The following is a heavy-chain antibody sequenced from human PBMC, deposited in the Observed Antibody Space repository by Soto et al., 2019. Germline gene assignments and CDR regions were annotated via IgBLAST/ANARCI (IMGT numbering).Heavy chain of an antibody. J-gene: IGHJ4*02. CDR3: ARVPGRL. V-gene: IGHV3-53*02. D-gene: IGHD3-10*01. Sequence: QLVETGGGLIQPGTSLTLSCAASGFSVSRNYMTWVRQAPGKGLEWVSFVYSGGATFYADSVRGRFILSRDDSQNTMYLQMSNVRAEDTAVYYCARVPGRLWGRGTLVTVAS. CDR1: GFSVSRNY. CDR2: VYSGGAT.